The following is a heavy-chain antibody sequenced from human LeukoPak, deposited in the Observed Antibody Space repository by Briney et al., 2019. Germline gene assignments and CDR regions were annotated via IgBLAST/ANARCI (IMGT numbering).Heavy chain of an antibody. J-gene: IGHJ5*02. CDR2: IYISGST. CDR1: GGSISSYY. Sequence: SETLSLTCTVSGGSISSYYWSWIRQPAGKGLEWIGRIYISGSTNYNPSLKSRVTMSVDTSKNQFSLKLSSVTAADTAVYYCAREVLWFGEPGWFDPWGQGTLVTVSS. CDR3: AREVLWFGEPGWFDP. D-gene: IGHD3-10*01. V-gene: IGHV4-4*07.